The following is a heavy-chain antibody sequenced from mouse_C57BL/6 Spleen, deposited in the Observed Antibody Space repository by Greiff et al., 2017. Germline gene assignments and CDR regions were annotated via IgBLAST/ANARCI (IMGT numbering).Heavy chain of an antibody. J-gene: IGHJ2*01. CDR1: GYTFTSYW. V-gene: IGHV1-69*01. Sequence: VQLKQPGAELVMPGASVKLSCKASGYTFTSYWMHWVKQRPGQGLEWIGEIDPSDSYTNYNQKFKGKSTLTVDKSSSTAYMQLSSLTSEDSAVYYCARSWKGFDYWGQGTTLTVSS. CDR2: IDPSDSYT. CDR3: ARSWKGFDY.